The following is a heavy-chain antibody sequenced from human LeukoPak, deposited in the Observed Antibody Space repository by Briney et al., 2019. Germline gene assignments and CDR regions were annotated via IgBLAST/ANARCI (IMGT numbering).Heavy chain of an antibody. CDR1: GYSVSSGYY. CDR3: ARPDKYCGGDCYSNAFDI. D-gene: IGHD2-21*01. CDR2: IDHSGST. V-gene: IGHV4-38-2*01. Sequence: SETLSLTCAVSGYSVSSGYYWGWIRQPPGKGLEWIGSIDHSGSTYYNPPLKSRVTISVDTSKNQFSLKLSSVTAADTAVYYCARPDKYCGGDCYSNAFDIWGQGTMVTVSS. J-gene: IGHJ3*02.